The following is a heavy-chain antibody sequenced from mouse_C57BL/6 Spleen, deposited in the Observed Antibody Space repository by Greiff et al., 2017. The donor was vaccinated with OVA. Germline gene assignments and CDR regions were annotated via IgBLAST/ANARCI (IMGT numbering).Heavy chain of an antibody. D-gene: IGHD4-1*02. V-gene: IGHV1-59*01. CDR3: ASTGTGFAY. CDR1: GYTFTSYW. CDR2: IDPSDSYT. Sequence: VQLQQPGAELVRPGTSVKLSCKASGYTFTSYWMHWVKQRPGQGLEWIGVIDPSDSYTNYNQKFKGKATLTVDTSSSTAYMQLSSLTSEDSAVYDCASTGTGFAYWGQGTLVTVSA. J-gene: IGHJ3*01.